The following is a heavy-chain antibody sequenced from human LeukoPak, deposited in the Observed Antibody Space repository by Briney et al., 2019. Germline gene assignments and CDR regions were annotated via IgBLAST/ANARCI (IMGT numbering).Heavy chain of an antibody. V-gene: IGHV3-30*02. J-gene: IGHJ4*02. CDR2: IWYDGSNK. Sequence: PGGSLRLSCAASGFTFSSYGMHWVRQAPGKGLEWVAVIWYDGSNKYYADSVKGRFTISRDDSKYTLYLQMNTLRIEDTAVYYCAKGGWRDYFDYWGQGTLVTVSS. CDR3: AKGGWRDYFDY. D-gene: IGHD2-15*01. CDR1: GFTFSSYG.